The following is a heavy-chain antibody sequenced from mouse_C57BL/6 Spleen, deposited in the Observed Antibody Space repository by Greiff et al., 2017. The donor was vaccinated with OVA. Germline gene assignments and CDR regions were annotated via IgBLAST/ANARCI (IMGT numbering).Heavy chain of an antibody. V-gene: IGHV5-17*01. CDR3: ARFGGSSLDY. CDR2: ISSGSSTI. CDR1: GFTFSDYG. Sequence: EVQLVESGGGLVKPGGSLKLSCAASGFTFSDYGMHWVRQAPEKGLEWVAYISSGSSTIYYADTVKGRFTISRDNAKNTLFLQMTSLRSEDTAMYYCARFGGSSLDYWGQGTTLTVSS. J-gene: IGHJ2*01. D-gene: IGHD1-1*01.